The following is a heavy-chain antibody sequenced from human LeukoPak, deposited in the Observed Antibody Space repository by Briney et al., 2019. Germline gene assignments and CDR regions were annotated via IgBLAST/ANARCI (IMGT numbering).Heavy chain of an antibody. V-gene: IGHV1-46*01. J-gene: IGHJ6*03. CDR3: ARDRCSGGSCYLDYYMDV. CDR1: GYTFTSYY. D-gene: IGHD2-15*01. Sequence: ASVRVSCKASGYTFTSYYMHWVRQAPGQGLEWMGIINPSGGSTSYAQKFQGRVTMTRDMSTSTVYMELSSLRSEDTAVYYCARDRCSGGSCYLDYYMDVWGKGTTVTVSS. CDR2: INPSGGST.